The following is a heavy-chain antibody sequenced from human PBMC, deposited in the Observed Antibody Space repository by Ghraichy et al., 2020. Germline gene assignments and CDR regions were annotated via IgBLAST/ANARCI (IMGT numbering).Heavy chain of an antibody. V-gene: IGHV4-34*01. Sequence: SETLSLTCAVYGGSFSGYYWSWIRQPPGKGLEWIGEINYSGSTNYNPSLKSQVTISVDTSKNQFSLKLSSVTAADTAVYYWAGGEDYYGSGSYYTAWFDPWGQGTLVTVSS. CDR3: AGGEDYYGSGSYYTAWFDP. D-gene: IGHD3-10*01. CDR2: INYSGST. CDR1: GGSFSGYY. J-gene: IGHJ5*02.